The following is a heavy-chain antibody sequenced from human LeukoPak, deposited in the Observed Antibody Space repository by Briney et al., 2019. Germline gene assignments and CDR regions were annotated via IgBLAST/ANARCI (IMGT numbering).Heavy chain of an antibody. Sequence: GGSLRLSCSASGFTFSSYAMLWVRQAPGKGLEYVSAISSNGGSTYYADSVKGRFTISRDNSKNTLYLQMSSLRAEDTAVYYCVKLDRYGDYDYFQHWGQGTLVTVSS. V-gene: IGHV3-64D*06. CDR2: ISSNGGST. J-gene: IGHJ1*01. D-gene: IGHD4-17*01. CDR1: GFTFSSYA. CDR3: VKLDRYGDYDYFQH.